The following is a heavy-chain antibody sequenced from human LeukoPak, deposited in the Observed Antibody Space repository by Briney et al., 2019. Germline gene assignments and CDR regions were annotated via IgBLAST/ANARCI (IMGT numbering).Heavy chain of an antibody. V-gene: IGHV4-4*07. CDR2: IYTSGST. J-gene: IGHJ3*02. CDR1: GGSISSYY. D-gene: IGHD3-9*01. CDR3: ARADYDILTGYGAFDI. Sequence: PSETLSLTCTVSGGSISSYYWSWIRQPAGKGLEWIGRIYTSGSTNYNPSLKSRVTMSVDTSKNQSSLKLSSVTAADTAVYYYARADYDILTGYGAFDIWGQGTMVTVSS.